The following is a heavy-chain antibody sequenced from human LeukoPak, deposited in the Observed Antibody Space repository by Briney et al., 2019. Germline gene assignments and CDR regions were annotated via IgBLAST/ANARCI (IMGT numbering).Heavy chain of an antibody. J-gene: IGHJ4*02. Sequence: GGSLRLSCAASGFTFSNYEFNWVRQAPGKGLEWVSYISSSGRNIYYADSVKGRFTISRDNSKNTLYLQMNSLRAEDTAVYYCASGYSSGWPFVYWGQGTLVTVSS. D-gene: IGHD6-19*01. V-gene: IGHV3-48*03. CDR1: GFTFSNYE. CDR3: ASGYSSGWPFVY. CDR2: ISSSGRNI.